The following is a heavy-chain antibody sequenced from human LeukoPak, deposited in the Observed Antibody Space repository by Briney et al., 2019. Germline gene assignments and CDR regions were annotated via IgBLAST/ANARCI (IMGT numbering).Heavy chain of an antibody. CDR1: GFTFSSYS. CDR2: FTSSSSYI. V-gene: IGHV3-21*01. D-gene: IGHD3-22*01. Sequence: GGSLRLSCAASGFTFSSYSMNWVRQAPGKGLDWVSSFTSSSSYIYYADSVKGRFTISRDNAKNSLFLHMNSLRAEDTAVYFCASEYSSSTYYYGMDVWGQGTTVTVSS. CDR3: ASEYSSSTYYYGMDV. J-gene: IGHJ6*02.